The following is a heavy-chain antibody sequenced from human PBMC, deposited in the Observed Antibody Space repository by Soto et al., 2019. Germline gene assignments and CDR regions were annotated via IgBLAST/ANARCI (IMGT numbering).Heavy chain of an antibody. CDR2: ISAYNGNT. Sequence: QVQLVQSGAEVKKPGASVKVSCKASGYTFASYGISWVRQAPGQGLEWMGWISAYNGNTNYAQKLQGRVTMTTGTFTRTAYMEVRSLRSDDTAVYYCAREGTCSSTSCPTYFSFGMDVWGKGTTVTVS. CDR3: AREGTCSSTSCPTYFSFGMDV. V-gene: IGHV1-18*01. CDR1: GYTFASYG. J-gene: IGHJ6*04. D-gene: IGHD2-2*01.